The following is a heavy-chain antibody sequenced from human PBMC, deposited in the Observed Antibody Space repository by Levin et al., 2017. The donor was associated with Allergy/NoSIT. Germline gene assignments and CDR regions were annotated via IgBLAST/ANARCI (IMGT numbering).Heavy chain of an antibody. D-gene: IGHD3-9*01. Sequence: VSGPTLVKPTQTLALTCTFSGFSLSTGGVGVGWIRQPPGKALEWLALLYWNDDKRYSPSLKNRLTITKDTSKDQVVLTMTNMDPVDTATYFCAHSRRTDNFYLYYFDFWGQGSLVTVSS. V-gene: IGHV2-5*01. J-gene: IGHJ4*02. CDR1: GFSLSTGGVG. CDR2: LYWNDDK. CDR3: AHSRRTDNFYLYYFDF.